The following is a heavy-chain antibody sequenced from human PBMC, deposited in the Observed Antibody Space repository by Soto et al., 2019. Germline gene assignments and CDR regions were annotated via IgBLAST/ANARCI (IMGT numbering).Heavy chain of an antibody. D-gene: IGHD3-10*01. CDR3: ARHYPFGSGSYSPYYFDS. CDR2: IYFSGSS. CDR1: GGSISSSRYY. J-gene: IGHJ4*02. V-gene: IGHV4-39*01. Sequence: SETLSLTCTVSGGSISSSRYYWGWIRQPPGKGPEWIGSIYFSGSSYYNPSLKSRVTIFVDTSKNQFSLKLSSVTAADTAVYYCARHYPFGSGSYSPYYFDSWGQGTLVTVSS.